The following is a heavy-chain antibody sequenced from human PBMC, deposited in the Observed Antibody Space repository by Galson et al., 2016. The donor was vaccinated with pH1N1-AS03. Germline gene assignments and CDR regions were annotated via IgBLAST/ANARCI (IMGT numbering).Heavy chain of an antibody. CDR3: AKSSSSLTRDAFDM. CDR1: GFTFNNYA. V-gene: IGHV3-23*01. J-gene: IGHJ3*02. D-gene: IGHD2-2*01. CDR2: ITGSGIST. Sequence: SGFTFNNYAMNWVRQAPGKGLEWVSSITGSGISTEYADSVEGRFTISRDNSKNTLYVEMSSLRAEDTAIYYCAKSSSSLTRDAFDMWGRGTLVTVSS.